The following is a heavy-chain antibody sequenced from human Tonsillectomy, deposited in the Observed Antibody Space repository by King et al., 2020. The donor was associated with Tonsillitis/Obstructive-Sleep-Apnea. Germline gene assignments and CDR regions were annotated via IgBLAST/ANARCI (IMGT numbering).Heavy chain of an antibody. CDR2: IYSGGST. CDR1: GFTVSNHY. V-gene: IGHV3-53*01. CDR3: ARADVPAVIDY. Sequence: VQLVESGGGFIQPGGSLRLSCSASGFTVSNHYMNWVRQAPGKGLEWVSVIYSGGSTYYADSVKGRFTVSRDTSKNTVYLQMNSLRVKDTAVYFCARADVPAVIDYWGQGSLVTVSS. D-gene: IGHD2-2*01. J-gene: IGHJ4*02.